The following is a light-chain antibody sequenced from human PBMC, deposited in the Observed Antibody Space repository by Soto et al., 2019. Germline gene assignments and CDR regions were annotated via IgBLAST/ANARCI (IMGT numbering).Light chain of an antibody. Sequence: EIVMTQSPATLSVSPGERATLSCRASQSVSSNSAWYQQKPGQAPRLLIYGASTRATGIPARFSGSGSGTEITLTIRRLQSEDFAVYYCQQDNNWPLTFGGGTKVEIK. J-gene: IGKJ4*01. CDR1: QSVSSN. CDR2: GAS. CDR3: QQDNNWPLT. V-gene: IGKV3-15*01.